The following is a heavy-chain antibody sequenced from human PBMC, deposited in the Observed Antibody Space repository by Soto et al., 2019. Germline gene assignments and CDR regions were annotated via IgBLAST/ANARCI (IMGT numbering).Heavy chain of an antibody. V-gene: IGHV1-46*01. D-gene: IGHD6-13*01. J-gene: IGHJ6*02. CDR1: GYTFTRYY. CDR3: ASGPSSSWYFDDYYYYGMDV. Sequence: ASVKVSCKASGYTFTRYYMYWVRQAPGQGLEWMGIINPSGGSTSYAQKFQGRVTITRDTSASTAYMELSSLRSEDTAVYYCASGPSSSWYFDDYYYYGMDVWGQGTTVTVSS. CDR2: INPSGGST.